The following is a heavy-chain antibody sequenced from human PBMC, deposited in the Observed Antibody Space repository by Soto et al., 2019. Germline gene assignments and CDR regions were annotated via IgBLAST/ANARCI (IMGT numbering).Heavy chain of an antibody. V-gene: IGHV4-31*03. CDR3: ASSSGPEGDWFDP. CDR1: GASIRRRGYY. CDR2: VYYSGST. J-gene: IGHJ5*02. D-gene: IGHD6-19*01. Sequence: QVLLQEPGPGLVKPSQTLSLTCTVSGASIRRRGYYWSWIRQHPGGGLEWIGFVYYSGSTDYNPSLRGRVTISADTSKNEFTLRLFSVTAADTAMYYCASSSGPEGDWFDPWGQGTLVTVSS.